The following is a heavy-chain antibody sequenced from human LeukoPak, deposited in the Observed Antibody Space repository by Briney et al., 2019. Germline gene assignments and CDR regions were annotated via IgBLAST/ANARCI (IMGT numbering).Heavy chain of an antibody. CDR2: IYTSGST. J-gene: IGHJ6*03. V-gene: IGHV4-61*02. D-gene: IGHD1-26*01. Sequence: SETLSLTCTVSGGSISSGSYYWSWIRQPAGKGLEWIGRIYTSGSTNYNPSLKSRVTISVDTSKNQFSLKLSSVTAADTAVYYCARNSGSYPEYYYYYYYMDVWGEGTTVTVSS. CDR1: GGSISSGSYY. CDR3: ARNSGSYPEYYYYYYYMDV.